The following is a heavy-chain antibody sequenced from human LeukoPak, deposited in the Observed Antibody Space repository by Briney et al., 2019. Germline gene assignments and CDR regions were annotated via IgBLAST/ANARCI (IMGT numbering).Heavy chain of an antibody. J-gene: IGHJ4*02. Sequence: ASVKVSCKASGYTFTSYYMHWVRQAPGQGLEWMGWINPNSGGTNYAQKFQGRVTMTRDTSISTAYMELSRLRSDDTAVYYCARLPVVFDCSSTSCYKEGDDYWGQGTLVTVSS. D-gene: IGHD2-2*02. CDR3: ARLPVVFDCSSTSCYKEGDDY. CDR1: GYTFTSYY. CDR2: INPNSGGT. V-gene: IGHV1-2*02.